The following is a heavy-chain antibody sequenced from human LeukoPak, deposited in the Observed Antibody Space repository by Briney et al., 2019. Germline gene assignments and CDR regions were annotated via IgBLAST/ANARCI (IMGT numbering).Heavy chain of an antibody. V-gene: IGHV3-23*01. D-gene: IGHD3-16*01. CDR1: GFTFSSYA. Sequence: GGSLRLSCAASGFTFSSYAMSWVRQAPGKGLEWVSAISGSGGSTYYADSVKGRFTISRGNSKNTLYLQMNSLRAEDTAVYYCAKSTMILPDAFDIWGQGTMVTVSS. CDR3: AKSTMILPDAFDI. J-gene: IGHJ3*02. CDR2: ISGSGGST.